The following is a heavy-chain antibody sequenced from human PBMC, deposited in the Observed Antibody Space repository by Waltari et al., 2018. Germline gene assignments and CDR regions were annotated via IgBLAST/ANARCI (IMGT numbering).Heavy chain of an antibody. CDR1: AASIRGHY. V-gene: IGHV4-4*07. D-gene: IGHD6-19*01. CDR2: VYSTGAT. Sequence: QMKLLESGPGLVKPSETLSLTCTVSAASIRGHYWSWIRQPAGKGLEWIGRVYSTGATNYTPSLGRRATSSVDTARKQVSLKLTSVTAADTAMYFCAESDSGSWQYFFNSWGQGALVTVSS. CDR3: AESDSGSWQYFFNS. J-gene: IGHJ4*02.